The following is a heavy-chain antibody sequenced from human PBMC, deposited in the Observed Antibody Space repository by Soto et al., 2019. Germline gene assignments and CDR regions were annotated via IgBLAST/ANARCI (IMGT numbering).Heavy chain of an antibody. V-gene: IGHV4-31*03. D-gene: IGHD2-2*01. CDR2: IYYSGST. CDR3: ARFWRGPAAIYYYYGMDV. Sequence: QVQLQESGPGLVKPSQTLSLTCTVSGGSISSGGYYWSWIRQHPGKGLEWIGYIYYSGSTYYNPTLKSRATISVDTSKNQFPLKLSSVTAADTAVYYCARFWRGPAAIYYYYGMDVWGQGTTVTVSS. CDR1: GGSISSGGYY. J-gene: IGHJ6*02.